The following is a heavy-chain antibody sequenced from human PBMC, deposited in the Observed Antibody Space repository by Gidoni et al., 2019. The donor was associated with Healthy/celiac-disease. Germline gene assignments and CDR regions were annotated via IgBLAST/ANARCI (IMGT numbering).Heavy chain of an antibody. CDR1: GFTFSSYW. Sequence: EVQLVESGGGLVQPGGSLRLSCAASGFTFSSYWIPWVRSAPGKGLVWVSRINSDGSSTSYADAVKGRFTISRDNAKNTLYLQMNSLRAEDTAVYYWARDLYCSSTSCYTTIYYYYYGMDVWGQGTTVTVSS. D-gene: IGHD2-2*02. V-gene: IGHV3-74*01. CDR2: INSDGSST. CDR3: ARDLYCSSTSCYTTIYYYYYGMDV. J-gene: IGHJ6*02.